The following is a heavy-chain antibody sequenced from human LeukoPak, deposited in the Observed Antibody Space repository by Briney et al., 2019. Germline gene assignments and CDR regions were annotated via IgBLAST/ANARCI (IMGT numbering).Heavy chain of an antibody. CDR1: GGSISSGRYY. Sequence: SQTLSLTCTVSGGSISSGRYYWSWIRQPAGKGLEWIGRIYTSGTTNYNSSLRSRVTISLDTSKNQFSLRLRSVTAADTAVYDCARAPAPHISGSDYHFDYWGQGTLVTVSS. J-gene: IGHJ4*02. V-gene: IGHV4-61*02. D-gene: IGHD6-19*01. CDR2: IYTSGTT. CDR3: ARAPAPHISGSDYHFDY.